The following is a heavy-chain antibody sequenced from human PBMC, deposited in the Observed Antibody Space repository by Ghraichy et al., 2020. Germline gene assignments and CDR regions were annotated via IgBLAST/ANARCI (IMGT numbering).Heavy chain of an antibody. V-gene: IGHV3-30*03. Sequence: GESLNISCAASGFTFSSYGMHWVRQAPGKGLEWVAIISFDGSNKYYTDSVKGRFTISRDNSKNTLYLQMNSLRPEDTAVYYCARGQWLVFPIEYWGQGTLVTVSS. CDR3: ARGQWLVFPIEY. CDR2: ISFDGSNK. J-gene: IGHJ4*02. CDR1: GFTFSSYG. D-gene: IGHD6-19*01.